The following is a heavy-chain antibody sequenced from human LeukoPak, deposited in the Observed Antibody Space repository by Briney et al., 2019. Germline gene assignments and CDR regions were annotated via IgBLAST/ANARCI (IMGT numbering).Heavy chain of an antibody. CDR2: IYTSGST. CDR1: GGSISSYY. J-gene: IGHJ6*03. CDR3: ARNTGPSIYYYYMDV. V-gene: IGHV4-4*07. Sequence: SETLSLTCTVSGGSISSYYWSWIRQPAGKGLEWIGRIYTSGSTNYNPSLKSRVTISVDKSKNQFSLKLSSVTAADTAVYYCARNTGPSIYYYYMDVWGKGTTVTVSS.